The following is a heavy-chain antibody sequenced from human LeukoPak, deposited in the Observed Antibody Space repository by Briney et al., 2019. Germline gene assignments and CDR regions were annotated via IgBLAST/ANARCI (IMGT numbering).Heavy chain of an antibody. CDR2: VSGYNGNT. Sequence: ASVKVSCKTSGYTFSRHGITWVRQAPGQGLEWMGWVSGYNGNTNYAQNVQGRVTMTTDTSTSTAYMELRGLRSDDTAVYYCARELRYFDWLENWFDPWGQGTLVTVSS. V-gene: IGHV1-18*01. CDR1: GYTFSRHG. D-gene: IGHD3-9*01. CDR3: ARELRYFDWLENWFDP. J-gene: IGHJ5*02.